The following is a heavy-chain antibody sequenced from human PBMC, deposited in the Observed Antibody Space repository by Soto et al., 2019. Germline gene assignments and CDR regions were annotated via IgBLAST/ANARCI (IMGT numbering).Heavy chain of an antibody. CDR2: IRSKANSYAT. CDR1: GFTFSGSA. V-gene: IGHV3-73*01. Sequence: GGSLRLSCAASGFTFSGSAMHWVRQASGKGLEWVGRIRSKANSYATAYAASVKGRFTISRDDSKNTAYLQMNSLKTEDTAVYYCTRTYYYDSNGYYPSPGGMDVWGQGTTVTVSS. CDR3: TRTYYYDSNGYYPSPGGMDV. D-gene: IGHD3-22*01. J-gene: IGHJ6*02.